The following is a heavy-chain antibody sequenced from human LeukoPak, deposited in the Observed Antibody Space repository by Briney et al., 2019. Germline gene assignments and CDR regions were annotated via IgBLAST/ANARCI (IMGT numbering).Heavy chain of an antibody. CDR3: ARSVRYFDL. CDR2: VFHSENT. Sequence: SETLSLTCAVSGDSISSDYYWAWIRQPPGKGLEWIGSVFHSENTYYNPSLKSRVTISVDTPKNQFSLKLTSVTAADTAVYYCARSVRYFDLWGRGTLVTVSS. CDR1: GDSISSDYY. D-gene: IGHD5/OR15-5a*01. V-gene: IGHV4-38-2*01. J-gene: IGHJ2*01.